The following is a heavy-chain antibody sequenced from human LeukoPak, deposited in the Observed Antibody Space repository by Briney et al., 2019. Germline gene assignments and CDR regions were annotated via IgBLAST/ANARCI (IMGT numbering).Heavy chain of an antibody. CDR1: GGSISSYY. J-gene: IGHJ4*02. V-gene: IGHV4-59*12. CDR2: IYYSGST. CDR3: ARGRYYYGSGSYSVPYYFDY. Sequence: SETLSLTCTVSGGSISSYYWSWIRQPPGKGLEWIGYIYYSGSTNYNPSLKSRVTISVDTSKNQFSLKLSSVTAADTAVYYCARGRYYYGSGSYSVPYYFDYWGQGTLVTVSS. D-gene: IGHD3-10*01.